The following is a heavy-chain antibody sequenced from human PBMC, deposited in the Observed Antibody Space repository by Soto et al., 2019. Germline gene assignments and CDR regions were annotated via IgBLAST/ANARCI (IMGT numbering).Heavy chain of an antibody. J-gene: IGHJ6*02. CDR2: TYCRSKWYN. Sequence: SQTLSLTCAISGDSVSSNSAAWNWIRQSPSRGLEWLGRTYCRSKWYNDYAVSVKSRITINPDTSKNQFSLQLNSVTPEDTAVYYCARDLALITIFGVARGGMDVWGQGTTVTVSS. D-gene: IGHD3-3*01. CDR1: GDSVSSNSAA. CDR3: ARDLALITIFGVARGGMDV. V-gene: IGHV6-1*01.